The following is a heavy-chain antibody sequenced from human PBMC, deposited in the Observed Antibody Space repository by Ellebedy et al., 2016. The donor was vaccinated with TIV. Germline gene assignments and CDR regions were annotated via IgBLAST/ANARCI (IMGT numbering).Heavy chain of an antibody. V-gene: IGHV3-9*01. Sequence: PGGSLRLSCAASGFNFDDYAMHWVRQAPGKGLEWVSGISWNSGTIDYADSVTGRFTISRDNAKNCLYLQMNSLRAEDTALYYCSKGPTSMIMRGWFDPWGQGTLVTVSS. D-gene: IGHD5-18*01. CDR1: GFNFDDYA. CDR3: SKGPTSMIMRGWFDP. CDR2: ISWNSGTI. J-gene: IGHJ5*02.